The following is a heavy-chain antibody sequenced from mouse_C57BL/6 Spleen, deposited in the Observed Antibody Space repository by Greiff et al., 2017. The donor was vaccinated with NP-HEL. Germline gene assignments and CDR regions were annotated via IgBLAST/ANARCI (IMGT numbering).Heavy chain of an antibody. V-gene: IGHV1-69*01. Sequence: PGQGLEWIGEIDPSDSYTNYNQKFKGKSTLTVDKSSSTAYMQLSSLTSEDSAVYYCARGDYGSTWYFDVWGTGTTVTVSS. D-gene: IGHD1-1*01. J-gene: IGHJ1*03. CDR2: IDPSDSYT. CDR3: ARGDYGSTWYFDV.